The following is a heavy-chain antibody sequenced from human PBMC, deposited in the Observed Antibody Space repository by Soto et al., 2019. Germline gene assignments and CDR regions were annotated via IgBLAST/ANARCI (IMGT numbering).Heavy chain of an antibody. V-gene: IGHV1-24*01. CDR1: GYTLTELS. Sequence: ASVKVSCKVSGYTLTELSMHWVRQAPGKGLEWMGGFDPEDGETIYSQKFQGRVTITKDTSTDTAYMELSSLRSEDTAVYYCARAVAVPADFDYWGQGTLVTVSS. CDR3: ARAVAVPADFDY. J-gene: IGHJ4*02. D-gene: IGHD6-19*01. CDR2: FDPEDGET.